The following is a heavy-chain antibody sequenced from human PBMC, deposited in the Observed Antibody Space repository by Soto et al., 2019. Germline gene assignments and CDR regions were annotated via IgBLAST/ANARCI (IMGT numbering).Heavy chain of an antibody. CDR3: ARDYYYDSRGYPGAYYYGMDV. Sequence: PSETLSLTCTVSGGSFSSYYWSWIWQPPGKGLEWIGHIYYSGRTNYNPSLKSRVTISGDTSKNQLSLKLSSVTAADTAVYYCARDYYYDSRGYPGAYYYGMDVWGQGTTVTVSS. J-gene: IGHJ6*02. D-gene: IGHD3-22*01. CDR2: IYYSGRT. CDR1: GGSFSSYY. V-gene: IGHV4-59*01.